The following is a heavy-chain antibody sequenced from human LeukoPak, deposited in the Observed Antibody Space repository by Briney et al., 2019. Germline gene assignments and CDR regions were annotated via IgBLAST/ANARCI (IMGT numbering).Heavy chain of an antibody. Sequence: GGSLRLSWAASGFTFSSYGMHWVRQAPGKGLEWVAFIRYDGSNKYYADSVKGRFTISRDNSKNTLYLQMNSLRAEDTAVYYCAKLLDQVYSSSWYTFDYWGQGTLVTVSS. CDR1: GFTFSSYG. V-gene: IGHV3-30*02. CDR2: IRYDGSNK. CDR3: AKLLDQVYSSSWYTFDY. J-gene: IGHJ4*02. D-gene: IGHD6-13*01.